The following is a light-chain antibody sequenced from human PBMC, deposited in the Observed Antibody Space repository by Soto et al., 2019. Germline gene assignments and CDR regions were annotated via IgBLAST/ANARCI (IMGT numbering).Light chain of an antibody. CDR2: VAS. V-gene: IGKV1-12*01. CDR1: QGISRW. J-gene: IGKJ1*01. Sequence: DIQMTQSPSSVSASGGDRVTITCRATQGISRWLSWFQQKPGKDPKLMIYVASSLQSVVPSRFSGSGSGTNFTLNIIGLQPEDLATYYCQQANFYPGTFGQGTKVEIK. CDR3: QQANFYPGT.